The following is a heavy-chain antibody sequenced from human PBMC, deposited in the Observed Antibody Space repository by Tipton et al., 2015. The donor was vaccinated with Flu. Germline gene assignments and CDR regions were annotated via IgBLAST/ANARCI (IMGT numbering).Heavy chain of an antibody. V-gene: IGHV4-61*01. CDR2: IYYSGST. CDR1: GGSVSSGSYY. Sequence: TLSLTCTVSGGSVSSGSYYWSWNRQPPGKGLEWIGYIYYSGSTNYNPSLKSRVTISVDTSKDQFSLKLSSVTAADTAVYYCARAPEGYSSGLYRDVWGKGTTVTVSS. D-gene: IGHD6-19*01. CDR3: ARAPEGYSSGLYRDV. J-gene: IGHJ6*03.